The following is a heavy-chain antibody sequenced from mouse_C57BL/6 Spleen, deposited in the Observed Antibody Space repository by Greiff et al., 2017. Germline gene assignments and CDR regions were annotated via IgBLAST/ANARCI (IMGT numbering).Heavy chain of an antibody. CDR2: IYPGDGDT. J-gene: IGHJ3*01. CDR3: ARDERGSSHFAY. D-gene: IGHD1-1*01. V-gene: IGHV1-82*01. CDR1: GYAFSSSW. Sequence: VQLQQSGPELVKPGASVKISCKASGYAFSSSWMNWVKQRPGKGLEWIGRIYPGDGDTNYNGKFKGKATLTADKSSSTAYMQLSSLTSEDSAVYFCARDERGSSHFAYWGQGTLVTVSA.